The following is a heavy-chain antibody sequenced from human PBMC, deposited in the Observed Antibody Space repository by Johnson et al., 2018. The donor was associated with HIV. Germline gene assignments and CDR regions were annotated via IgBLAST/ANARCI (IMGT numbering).Heavy chain of an antibody. CDR1: GFTVSSNY. Sequence: EVQLVESGGGLVQPEGSLRLSCAASGFTVSSNYMSWVRQAPGKGLESVSVVYSGGTTHFADSVKGRFTISRDNSKNTLYLQMNSLRAEDTAVFYCARASLARGGKIRAFDIWGQGTIVTVSS. CDR3: ARASLARGGKIRAFDI. D-gene: IGHD4-23*01. CDR2: VYSGGTT. V-gene: IGHV3-66*01. J-gene: IGHJ3*02.